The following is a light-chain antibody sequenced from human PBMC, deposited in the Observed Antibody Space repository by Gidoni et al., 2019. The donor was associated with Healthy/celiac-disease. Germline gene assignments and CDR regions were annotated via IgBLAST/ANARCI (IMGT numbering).Light chain of an antibody. CDR2: AAS. J-gene: IGKJ1*01. Sequence: DIQMTQSPSSLSASVGDRVTITCRASQSISSYLNWYQQEPGQAPKLLIYAASSLQSGVPSRFSGSGSGTDFTLTISRLHPEDFATYYCQQSYSTPRTFGQGTKVEIK. CDR1: QSISSY. V-gene: IGKV1-39*01. CDR3: QQSYSTPRT.